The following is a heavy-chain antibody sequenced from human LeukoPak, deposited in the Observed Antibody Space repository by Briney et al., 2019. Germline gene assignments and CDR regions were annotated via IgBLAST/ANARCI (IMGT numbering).Heavy chain of an antibody. J-gene: IGHJ4*02. CDR1: GGSISNYY. Sequence: PSETLSLTCTVSGGSISNYYWNWIRQPPGKGLEWIGYIYYSGSTNYNPSLKSRVTISVDSSKNQFSLKLSSVTAADTAIYYCARDTNNSSSDYWGQGTLVTVSS. V-gene: IGHV4-59*08. D-gene: IGHD2-8*01. CDR3: ARDTNNSSSDY. CDR2: IYYSGST.